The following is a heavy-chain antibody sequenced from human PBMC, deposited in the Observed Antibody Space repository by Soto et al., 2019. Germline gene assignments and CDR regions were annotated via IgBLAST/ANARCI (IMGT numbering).Heavy chain of an antibody. CDR2: VYHTGRT. CDR1: GGSFKSGSYS. V-gene: IGHV4-61*01. Sequence: SETLSLTCTVSGGSFKSGSYSWSWIRQPPGKGLEWFGYVYHTGRTSYNPSLKSRVSISMDTSKNQVSLNLDSVTAADTAVYFCARDFAYFDSWGQGTLVTVSS. CDR3: ARDFAYFDS. D-gene: IGHD3-3*01. J-gene: IGHJ4*02.